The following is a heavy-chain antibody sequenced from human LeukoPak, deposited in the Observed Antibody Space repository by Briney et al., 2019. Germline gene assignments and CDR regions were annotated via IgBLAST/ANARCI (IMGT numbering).Heavy chain of an antibody. D-gene: IGHD5-12*01. V-gene: IGHV3-48*03. CDR1: GFSFGSFE. CDR3: AREEGLGY. J-gene: IGHJ4*02. Sequence: QAGGSLRLSCAASGFSFGSFEMNWVRQAPGKGLEWVPYISSSGSTIDYADSVKGRFTISRDNAKNSLYLQMNSLRAEDTAVYYCAREEGLGYWGQGTLVTVSS. CDR2: ISSSGSTI.